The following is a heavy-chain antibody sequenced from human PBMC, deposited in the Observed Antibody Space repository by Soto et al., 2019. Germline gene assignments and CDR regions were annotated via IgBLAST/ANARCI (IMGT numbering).Heavy chain of an antibody. Sequence: SETLSLTCTVSGGSISSYYWSWIRQPPGKGLEWIGYIYYSGSTNYNPSLKSRVTISVDTSKNQFSLKLSSVTAADTAVYYCARALILTGYYIHDAYHIWCPRTMVTVSS. V-gene: IGHV4-59*01. CDR3: ARALILTGYYIHDAYHI. D-gene: IGHD3-9*01. CDR2: IYYSGST. J-gene: IGHJ3*02. CDR1: GGSISSYY.